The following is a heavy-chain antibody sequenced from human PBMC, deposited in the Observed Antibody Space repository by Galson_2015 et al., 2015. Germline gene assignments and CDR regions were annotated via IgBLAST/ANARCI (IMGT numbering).Heavy chain of an antibody. CDR3: AKDHRPDGVCTIDS. Sequence: SLRLSCAASGFTFSGYNMNWVRQTPGKGLEWVSGILRGGDTYYAESVKGRFTISRDNSKNTLYLQMNSLRSEDTAVYFCAKDHRPDGVCTIDSWGQGSVVTVSS. D-gene: IGHD2-8*01. CDR2: ILRGGDT. J-gene: IGHJ4*02. CDR1: GFTFSGYN. V-gene: IGHV3-23*01.